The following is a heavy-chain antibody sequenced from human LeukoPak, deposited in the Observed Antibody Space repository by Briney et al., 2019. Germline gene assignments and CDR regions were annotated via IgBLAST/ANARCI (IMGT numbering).Heavy chain of an antibody. J-gene: IGHJ4*02. V-gene: IGHV1-2*06. Sequence: ASVKVSCKASAYTFTDYHIHWVRQAPGQGLEWMGRINPNTGDTNFAQKFQGRVTMTRDMSISTAFMDLSSLRSDDTAVYYCARYHYGLDYWGQGTLVTVSS. CDR2: INPNTGDT. D-gene: IGHD4-17*01. CDR1: AYTFTDYH. CDR3: ARYHYGLDY.